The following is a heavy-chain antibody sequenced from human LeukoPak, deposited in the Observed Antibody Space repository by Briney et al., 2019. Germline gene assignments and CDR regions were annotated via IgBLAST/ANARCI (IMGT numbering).Heavy chain of an antibody. CDR2: ITPKSGDT. D-gene: IGHD1-1*01. V-gene: IGHV1-2*02. CDR3: ARVRSAEERAWAY. CDR1: GYTFSDFY. Sequence: KPGASVKVSCKASGYTFSDFYIHWVRQAPGQGLEYVGWITPKSGDTYSPQRFQGRVTMTRDASISTAYMELSSLRSDDTAVYFCARVRSAEERAWAYWGQGTLVTVSS. J-gene: IGHJ4*02.